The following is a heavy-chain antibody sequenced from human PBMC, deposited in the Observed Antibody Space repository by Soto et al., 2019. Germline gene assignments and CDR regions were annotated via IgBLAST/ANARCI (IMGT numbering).Heavy chain of an antibody. CDR3: AGRMITFGGVIVRPHYFDY. Sequence: PSETLSLTCTVSGGSISSSSYYWGWIRQPPGKGLEWIGSIYYSGSTYYNPSLKSRVTISVDTSKNQFSLKLSSVTAADTAVYYCAGRMITFGGVIVRPHYFDYWGQGTLVTVSS. CDR2: IYYSGST. V-gene: IGHV4-39*01. J-gene: IGHJ4*02. D-gene: IGHD3-16*02. CDR1: GGSISSSSYY.